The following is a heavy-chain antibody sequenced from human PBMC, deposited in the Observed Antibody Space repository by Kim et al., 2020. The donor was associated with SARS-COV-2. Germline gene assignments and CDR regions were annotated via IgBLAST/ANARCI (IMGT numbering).Heavy chain of an antibody. CDR2: IDPSDSYT. D-gene: IGHD5-12*01. Sequence: GESLKISCKGSGYSFTSYWISWVRQMPGKGLEWMGRIDPSDSYTNYSPSFQGHVTISADKSISTAYLQWSSLKASDTAMYYCARHGLEGVYVGIVATIDYWGQGTLVTVSS. CDR1: GYSFTSYW. J-gene: IGHJ4*02. CDR3: ARHGLEGVYVGIVATIDY. V-gene: IGHV5-10-1*01.